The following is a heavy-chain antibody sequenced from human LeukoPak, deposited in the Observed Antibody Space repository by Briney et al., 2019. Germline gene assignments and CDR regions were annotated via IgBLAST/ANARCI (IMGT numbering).Heavy chain of an antibody. D-gene: IGHD1-26*01. CDR2: ISYDGSNK. Sequence: GGSLRLPCAASGFTFSSYGMHWVRQAPGKGLEWVAVISYDGSNKYYADSVKGRFTISRDNSKNTLFLQMNSLRAEPKAVFCCANKPRGRFVGFNYWAQATLPTAPS. J-gene: IGHJ4*02. CDR3: ANKPRGRFVGFNY. V-gene: IGHV3-30*18. CDR1: GFTFSSYG.